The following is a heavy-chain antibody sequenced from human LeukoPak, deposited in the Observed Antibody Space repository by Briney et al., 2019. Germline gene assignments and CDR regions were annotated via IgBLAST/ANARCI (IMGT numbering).Heavy chain of an antibody. CDR2: IKQDGSEK. V-gene: IGHV3-7*01. Sequence: PGGSLRLSCAASGFTLRTSWMSWVRQAPGKGLEWVGNIKQDGSEKNYVDSVRGRFTISRDDARDSLFLQMNSLRAEDTAVYFCVRLRRNSDTSGYYYYYDYWGQGTLVTVSS. CDR3: VRLRRNSDTSGYYYYYDY. CDR1: GFTLRTSW. D-gene: IGHD3-22*01. J-gene: IGHJ4*02.